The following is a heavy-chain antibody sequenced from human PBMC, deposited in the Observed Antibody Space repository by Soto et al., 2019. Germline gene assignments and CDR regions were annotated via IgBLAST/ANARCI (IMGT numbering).Heavy chain of an antibody. V-gene: IGHV6-1*01. CDR3: ARDRHCSGGSCYNYYYGMDV. D-gene: IGHD2-15*01. CDR1: GDSVSSNSAA. CDR2: TFYRFKWYN. Sequence: PSQTLSLTCAISGDSVSSNSAAWNWIRQSPSRGLKWLGRTFYRFKWYNDYAVSVKSRITINPDTSKNQFSLQLNSVTPEDTAVYYCARDRHCSGGSCYNYYYGMDVWGQGTTVTVSS. J-gene: IGHJ6*02.